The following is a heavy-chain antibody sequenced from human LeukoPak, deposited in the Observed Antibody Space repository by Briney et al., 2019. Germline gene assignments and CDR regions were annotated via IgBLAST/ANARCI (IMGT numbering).Heavy chain of an antibody. D-gene: IGHD3-10*01. Sequence: ASVKVSCKASGYTFTSYGISWVRQAPGQGLEWMGWISAYNGSTNYAQKLQGRVTMTTDISTSTAYMELRSLRSDDTAVYYCARAGALAFYGSGSYFGMDVWGQGTTVTVSS. CDR1: GYTFTSYG. CDR2: ISAYNGST. CDR3: ARAGALAFYGSGSYFGMDV. V-gene: IGHV1-18*01. J-gene: IGHJ6*02.